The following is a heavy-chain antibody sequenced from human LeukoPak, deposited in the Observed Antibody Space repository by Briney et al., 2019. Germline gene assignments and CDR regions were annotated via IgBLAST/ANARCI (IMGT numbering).Heavy chain of an antibody. CDR1: GFTFSSYA. CDR2: ISYDGSNK. CDR3: ARMSIVGASHSFDY. D-gene: IGHD1-26*01. J-gene: IGHJ4*02. V-gene: IGHV3-30-3*01. Sequence: GGSLRLSCEASGFTFSSYAMHWVRQAPGKGLEWVAVISYDGSNKYYADSVKGRFTISRDNSKNTLYLQMNSLRAEDTAVYYCARMSIVGASHSFDYWGQGTLVTVSS.